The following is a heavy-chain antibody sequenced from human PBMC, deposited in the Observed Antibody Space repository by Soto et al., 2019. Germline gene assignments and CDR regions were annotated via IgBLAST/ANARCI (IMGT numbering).Heavy chain of an antibody. Sequence: RASVKVSCKASGYTFTSYYMHWVRQAPGQGLEWMGIINPSGGSTSYAQKFQGRVTMTRDTSTSTVYMELSSLRSEDTAVYYCARGQGHDYGDYYYYYGMDVWGQGTTVTVSS. CDR2: INPSGGST. J-gene: IGHJ6*02. D-gene: IGHD4-17*01. V-gene: IGHV1-46*01. CDR3: ARGQGHDYGDYYYYYGMDV. CDR1: GYTFTSYY.